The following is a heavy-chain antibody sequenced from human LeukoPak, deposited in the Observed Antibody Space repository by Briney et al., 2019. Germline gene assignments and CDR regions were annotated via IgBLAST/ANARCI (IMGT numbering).Heavy chain of an antibody. CDR2: IYSGGST. CDR3: AKDSDDYVWGSYRSYGPFDY. Sequence: GGSLRLSCAASGFTVSSNYMSWVRQAPGKGLEWVSVIYSGGSTYYADSVKGRFTISRDNSKNTLYLQMNSLRAEDTAVYYCAKDSDDYVWGSYRSYGPFDYWGQGTLVTVSS. D-gene: IGHD3-16*02. J-gene: IGHJ4*02. CDR1: GFTVSSNY. V-gene: IGHV3-53*01.